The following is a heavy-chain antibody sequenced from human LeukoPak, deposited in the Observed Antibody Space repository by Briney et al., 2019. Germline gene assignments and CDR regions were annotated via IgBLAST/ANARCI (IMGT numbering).Heavy chain of an antibody. J-gene: IGHJ4*02. CDR2: IYSGGST. CDR3: AREIAVAGGTNFDY. V-gene: IGHV3-53*01. Sequence: PGGSLRLSCAASGFTVSSNCMSWVRQAPGKGLEWVSVIYSGGSTYYADSVKGRFTISRDNSKNTLYLQMNSLRAEDTAVYYCAREIAVAGGTNFDYWGQGTLVTVSS. D-gene: IGHD6-19*01. CDR1: GFTVSSNC.